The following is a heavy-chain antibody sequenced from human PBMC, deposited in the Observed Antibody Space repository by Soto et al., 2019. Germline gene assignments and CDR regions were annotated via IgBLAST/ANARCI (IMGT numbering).Heavy chain of an antibody. CDR2: ISYEGSTE. V-gene: IGHV3-30*04. D-gene: IGHD3-16*01. CDR1: GLTISTYA. J-gene: IGHJ4*02. CDR3: ARDSYGLDY. Sequence: PEGALRLSCVASGLTISTYAMHWVRQAPGKGLEGVAVISYEGSTEHYADSVKGRFTISRDHSKNTLYLQVNSLRAEDTAVYYCARDSYGLDYWGQGTLVTVSS.